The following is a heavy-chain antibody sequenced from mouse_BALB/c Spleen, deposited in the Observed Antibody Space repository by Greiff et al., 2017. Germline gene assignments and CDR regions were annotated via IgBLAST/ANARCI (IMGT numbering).Heavy chain of an antibody. J-gene: IGHJ2*01. D-gene: IGHD1-2*01. CDR3: ARFITTALDY. CDR2: ISYSGST. V-gene: IGHV3-2*02. Sequence: VQLKESGPGLVKPSQSLSLTCTVTGYSITSDYAWNWIRQFPGNKLEWMGYISYSGSTSYNPSLKSRISITRDTSKNQFFLQLNSVTTEDTATYYCARFITTALDYWGQGTTLTVSS. CDR1: GYSITSDYA.